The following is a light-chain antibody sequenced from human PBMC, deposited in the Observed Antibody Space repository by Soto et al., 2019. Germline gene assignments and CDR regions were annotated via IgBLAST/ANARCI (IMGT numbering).Light chain of an antibody. CDR3: QQRHMWPIT. CDR2: DAY. V-gene: IGKV3-11*01. CDR1: QSFRGL. Sequence: EFVLTQSPGTLSLSPGERATLSCRASQSFRGLLAWYQQKPGQAPRLLIYDAYNRATGIPPRFGGSGSGTDFTLTISSLEPEDSAVYYCQQRHMWPITFGQGTRLEIK. J-gene: IGKJ5*01.